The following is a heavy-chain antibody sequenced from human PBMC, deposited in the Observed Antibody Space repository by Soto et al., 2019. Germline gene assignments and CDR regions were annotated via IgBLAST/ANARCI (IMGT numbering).Heavy chain of an antibody. Sequence: GASVNVSCKASGGTFSSYTISWVRQAPGQGLEWMGRIIPILGIANYAQKFQGRVTITADKSTSTAYMELSSLRSEDTAVYYCARGLIPGTTGTTLDHWGQGTLVTVS. J-gene: IGHJ5*02. V-gene: IGHV1-69*02. D-gene: IGHD1-1*01. CDR1: GGTFSSYT. CDR2: IIPILGIA. CDR3: ARGLIPGTTGTTLDH.